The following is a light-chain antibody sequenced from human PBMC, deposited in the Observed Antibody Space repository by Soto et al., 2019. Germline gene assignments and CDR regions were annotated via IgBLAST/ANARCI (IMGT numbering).Light chain of an antibody. Sequence: IVLTQSPATLSLSPGDRATLSCRPSQSVSTSLAWYQQKPGQAPRLLIYEASNRATGIPARFSGSGSGTGFTLTISSLEPEDFAVYYCQQRGSWPLTFGGGTKVDIK. CDR2: EAS. CDR1: QSVSTS. CDR3: QQRGSWPLT. V-gene: IGKV3-11*01. J-gene: IGKJ4*01.